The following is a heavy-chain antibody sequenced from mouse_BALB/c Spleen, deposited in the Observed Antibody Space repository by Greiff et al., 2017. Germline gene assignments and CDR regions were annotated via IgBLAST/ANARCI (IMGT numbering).Heavy chain of an antibody. J-gene: IGHJ3*01. V-gene: IGHV14-3*02. CDR2: IDPANGNT. CDR3: ASIYYGYGGFAY. D-gene: IGHD2-2*01. CDR1: GFNIKDTY. Sequence: VQLQQSGAELVKPGASVKLSCTASGFNIKDTYMHWVKQRPEQGLEWIGRIDPANGNTKYDPKFQGKATITADTSSNTAYLQLSSLTSEDTAVYYCASIYYGYGGFAYWGQGTLVTVSA.